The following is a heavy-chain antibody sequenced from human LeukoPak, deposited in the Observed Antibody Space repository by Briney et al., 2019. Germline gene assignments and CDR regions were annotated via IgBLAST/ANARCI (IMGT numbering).Heavy chain of an antibody. J-gene: IGHJ4*02. CDR2: INHSGST. CDR1: GFTFSSYW. D-gene: IGHD2-21*02. Sequence: GSLRLSCAASGFTFSSYWMSWVRQAPGKGLEWIGEINHSGSTNYNPSLKSRVTISVDTSKNQFSLKLSSVTAADTAVYYCARGSGQHIVVVTAHRHFDYWGQGTLVTVSS. CDR3: ARGSGQHIVVVTAHRHFDY. V-gene: IGHV4-34*01.